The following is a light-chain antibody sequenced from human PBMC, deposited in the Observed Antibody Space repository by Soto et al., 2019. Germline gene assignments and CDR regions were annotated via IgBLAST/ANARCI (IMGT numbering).Light chain of an antibody. CDR1: SRDVGAYDY. J-gene: IGLJ2*01. V-gene: IGLV2-14*01. Sequence: QSALTQPASVSGSPGQSITISCTGTSRDVGAYDYVSWYLQYPDKAPQLLIYEVSNRPSGISDRFSGFKSANTAYLTISGVQPEDEADYHCSSYTTIKTVVFGGGTQLTVL. CDR3: SSYTTIKTVV. CDR2: EVS.